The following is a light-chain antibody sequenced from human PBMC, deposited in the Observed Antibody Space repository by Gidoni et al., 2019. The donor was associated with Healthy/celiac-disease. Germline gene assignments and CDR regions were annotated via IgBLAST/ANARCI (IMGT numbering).Light chain of an antibody. V-gene: IGLV1-40*01. CDR1: SSNIGAGYD. J-gene: IGLJ2*01. Sequence: SVLPQPPSVSGAPGQRVTISCTGSSSNIGAGYDVHWYQQLPGTAPKLLSYGNSNRPSGVPDRFAGSKSGTSASRAITGLQAEDEADYYCQSYDSSLSGNVVFGGGTKLTVL. CDR2: GNS. CDR3: QSYDSSLSGNVV.